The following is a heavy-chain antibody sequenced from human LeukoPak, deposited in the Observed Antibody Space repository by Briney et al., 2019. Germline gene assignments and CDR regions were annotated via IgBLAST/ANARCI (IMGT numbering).Heavy chain of an antibody. D-gene: IGHD3-22*01. CDR2: IYSGGST. Sequence: PGGSLRLSCAASGFTFSSFAISWVRQAPGKGLEWVSVIYSGGSTYYADSVKGRFTISRDNSKNTLYLQMNSLRAEDTAVYYCSQITMISDYWGQGTLVTVSS. CDR1: GFTFSSFA. V-gene: IGHV3-53*01. CDR3: SQITMISDY. J-gene: IGHJ4*02.